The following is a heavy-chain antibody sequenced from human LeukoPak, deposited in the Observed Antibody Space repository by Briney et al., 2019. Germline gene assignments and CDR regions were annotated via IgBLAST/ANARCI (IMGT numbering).Heavy chain of an antibody. J-gene: IGHJ3*02. V-gene: IGHV4-59*08. D-gene: IGHD6-13*01. CDR2: IYHTGSN. CDR3: ARARYTNSWYAVDI. CDR1: SGSVSSYY. Sequence: SSGTLSLTCLVSSGSVSSYYWTWIRQPPGKGLEWIGYIYHTGSNNYSPSLKSRVTMYVDTSKNQLSLKLSSVTAADTAMYYCARARYTNSWYAVDIWGQGTMVTVSS.